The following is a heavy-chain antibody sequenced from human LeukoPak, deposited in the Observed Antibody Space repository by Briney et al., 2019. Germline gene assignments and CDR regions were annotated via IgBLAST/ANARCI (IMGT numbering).Heavy chain of an antibody. V-gene: IGHV3-15*01. CDR2: IKSKTDGGTT. Sequence: PGGSLRLSCAASGFTFSNAWMSWVRQAPGKGLEWVGRIKSKTDGGTTDYAASVKGRFTISRDDSKNTLYLQMNSLKTEDTAVYYCARVGTPSAFDIWGQGTMVTVSS. CDR1: GFTFSNAW. CDR3: ARVGTPSAFDI. D-gene: IGHD7-27*01. J-gene: IGHJ3*02.